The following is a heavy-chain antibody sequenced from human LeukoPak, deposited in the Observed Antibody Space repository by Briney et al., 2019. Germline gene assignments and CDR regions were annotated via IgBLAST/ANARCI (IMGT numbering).Heavy chain of an antibody. Sequence: GGSLRLSCAASGFTFGSYGMSWVRQAPGKGLEWVSAISGSGGSTYYADSVKGRFTISRDNSKDTLYLQMNSLRAEDTAVYYCAELGITMIGGVWGKGTTVTISS. J-gene: IGHJ6*04. D-gene: IGHD3-10*02. CDR1: GFTFGSYG. CDR2: ISGSGGST. CDR3: AELGITMIGGV. V-gene: IGHV3-23*01.